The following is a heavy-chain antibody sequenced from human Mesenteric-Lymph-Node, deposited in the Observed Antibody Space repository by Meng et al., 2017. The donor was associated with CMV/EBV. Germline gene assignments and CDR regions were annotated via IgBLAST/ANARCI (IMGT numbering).Heavy chain of an antibody. CDR3: ARAQRGYYGSGTYSYYFDY. CDR2: MNPNTGNS. D-gene: IGHD3-10*01. J-gene: IGHJ4*02. CDR1: TFTDED. V-gene: IGHV1-8*01. Sequence: TFTDEDINWVRQATGQGLEWMGWMNPNTGNSGSAQKFQGRVTMTTDNSISTAYMELSSLISEDTAVYYCARAQRGYYGSGTYSYYFDYWGQGSLVTVSS.